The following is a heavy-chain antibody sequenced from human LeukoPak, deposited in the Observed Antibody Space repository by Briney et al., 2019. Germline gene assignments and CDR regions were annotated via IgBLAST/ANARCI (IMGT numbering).Heavy chain of an antibody. CDR1: AGSFSGYY. D-gene: IGHD6-19*01. CDR3: ASLRAVDY. Sequence: PSQRLSPTCAVYAGSFSGYYWSWIRQPPGKGMEWIGEINHSGSTNYNPSLKSRVTISVDTSKNQFSLKLSSVTAADTAVYYCASLRAVDYWGQGTLVTVSS. V-gene: IGHV4-34*01. J-gene: IGHJ4*02. CDR2: INHSGST.